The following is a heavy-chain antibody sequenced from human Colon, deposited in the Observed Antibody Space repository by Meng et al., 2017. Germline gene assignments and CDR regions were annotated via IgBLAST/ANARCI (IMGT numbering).Heavy chain of an antibody. J-gene: IGHJ3*02. CDR3: VRDPNFSAFDI. CDR1: GFTFSSSW. CDR2: IKHDGSEK. V-gene: IGHV3-7*01. Sequence: GESLKISCTASGFTFSSSWMDWVRQTPGKGLEWVANIKHDGSEKNHVDSVKGRFTISRDNAENSLSLQMTSLRVEDTAIYYCVRDPNFSAFDIWGQGTMVTVSS. D-gene: IGHD4/OR15-4a*01.